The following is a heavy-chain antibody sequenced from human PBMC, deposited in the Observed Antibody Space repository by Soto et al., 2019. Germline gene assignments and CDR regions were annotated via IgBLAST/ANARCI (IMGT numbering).Heavy chain of an antibody. CDR3: ARTPEWGDYGDYGVDY. J-gene: IGHJ4*02. CDR1: GGSISSGGYY. D-gene: IGHD4-17*01. V-gene: IGHV4-31*03. CDR2: IYYRGST. Sequence: QVQLQESGPGLVKPSQTLSLTCTVSGGSISSGGYYWSWIRQHPGKGLEWIGYIYYRGSTYYNPSLKSRVTISVDTSKNQFSLKLSSVTAADTAVYYCARTPEWGDYGDYGVDYWAQGTLVTVSS.